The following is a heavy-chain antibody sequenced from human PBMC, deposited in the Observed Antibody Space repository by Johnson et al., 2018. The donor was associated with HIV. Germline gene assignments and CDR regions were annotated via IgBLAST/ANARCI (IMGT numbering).Heavy chain of an antibody. CDR1: GFTFSSYA. Sequence: QVQLVESGGGVVQPGRSLRLSCAASGFTFSSYAMHWVRQAPGKGLEWVAVISYDGSNKYYVDSVKGRFTISRDNSKNTLYLQMNSLRAEDTAVYYCARARTVVIARPDAFDIWGQGTMVTVSS. CDR3: ARARTVVIARPDAFDI. D-gene: IGHD2-21*01. J-gene: IGHJ3*02. CDR2: ISYDGSNK. V-gene: IGHV3-30*04.